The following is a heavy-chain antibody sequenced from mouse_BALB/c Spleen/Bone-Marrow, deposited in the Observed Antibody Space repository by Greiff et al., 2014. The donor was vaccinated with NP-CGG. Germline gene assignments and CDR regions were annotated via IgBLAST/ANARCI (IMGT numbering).Heavy chain of an antibody. D-gene: IGHD1-1*01. J-gene: IGHJ2*01. V-gene: IGHV1S53*02. CDR2: ISPGTGSI. Sequence: VMLVEPDAELVKPGASVKISCKASGYTFTDHAIHWVKQKPEQGLEWIGYISPGTGSIKYNEKFKDKVTLTADKSSSTAYMQLNSLTSEDSTVYFCNYYGNTFDYWGQGTTLTVSS. CDR3: NYYGNTFDY. CDR1: GYTFTDHA.